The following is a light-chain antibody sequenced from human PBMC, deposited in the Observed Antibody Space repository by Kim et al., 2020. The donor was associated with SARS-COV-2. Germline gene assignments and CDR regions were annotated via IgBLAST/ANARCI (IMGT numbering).Light chain of an antibody. CDR2: DVS. V-gene: IGLV2-14*03. Sequence: GQSITMSCTGTSNDVGGYNYVSWYQQYPGKVPKLLIYDVSNRPAGVSNRFSGTKSGNTASLTISGLQAEDEADYYCSSYTGSGTLVFGGGTQLTVL. CDR1: SNDVGGYNY. J-gene: IGLJ2*01. CDR3: SSYTGSGTLV.